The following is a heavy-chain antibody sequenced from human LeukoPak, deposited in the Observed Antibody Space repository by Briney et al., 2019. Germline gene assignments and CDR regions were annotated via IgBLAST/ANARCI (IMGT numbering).Heavy chain of an antibody. V-gene: IGHV3-53*01. J-gene: IGHJ5*02. CDR2: IYSGGST. CDR1: GFTVSSNY. CDR3: ARVSKSKGFDP. Sequence: PGGSLRLSCAASGFTVSSNYMSWVRQAPGKGLEWVSVIYSGGSTYYADSVKGRFTISRDSSKNTLYLQMNSLRAEDTAVYYCARVSKSKGFDPWGQGTLVTVSS.